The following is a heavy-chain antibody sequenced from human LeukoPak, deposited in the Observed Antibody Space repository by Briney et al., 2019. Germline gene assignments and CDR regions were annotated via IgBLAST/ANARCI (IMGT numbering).Heavy chain of an antibody. CDR1: GFTVSSNY. V-gene: IGHV3-53*01. CDR3: ARGIVGAHFYFDY. Sequence: GGSLRLSCAASGFTVSSNYMSWVRQAPGKGLEWVSVTYSGGSTYYADSVKGRFTISRDNSKNTLYLQMNSLRAEDTAVYYCARGIVGAHFYFDYWGQGTLVTVSS. CDR2: TYSGGST. D-gene: IGHD1-26*01. J-gene: IGHJ4*02.